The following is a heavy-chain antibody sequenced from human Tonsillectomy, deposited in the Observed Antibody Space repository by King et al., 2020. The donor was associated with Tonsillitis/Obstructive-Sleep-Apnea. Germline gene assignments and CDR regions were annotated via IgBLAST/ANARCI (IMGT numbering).Heavy chain of an antibody. D-gene: IGHD3-16*01. V-gene: IGHV2-5*02. J-gene: IGHJ5*02. CDR1: GFSLSTSGVG. Sequence: TLKESGPTLVKPTQTLTLTCTFSGFSLSTSGVGVGWIRQPPGKALEWLALIYWDDDKRYSPSLKSRLTITKDTSKNQVVLTMTNMDPVDTAPYYCAHSLGAPVRFNWFDPWGQGTLVTVSS. CDR3: AHSLGAPVRFNWFDP. CDR2: IYWDDDK.